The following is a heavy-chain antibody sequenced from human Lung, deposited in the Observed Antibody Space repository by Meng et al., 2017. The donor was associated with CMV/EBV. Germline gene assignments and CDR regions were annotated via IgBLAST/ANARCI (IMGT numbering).Heavy chain of an antibody. D-gene: IGHD5-18*01. CDR2: IYPGDSDT. CDR3: ARTNTPMFTWGPYFDY. V-gene: IGHV5-51*01. CDR1: GYTFATSW. J-gene: IGHJ4*02. Sequence: GEXXTISCTTSGYTFATSWIGWVRQMPGKGLEWMGIIYPGDSDTKYSPSFQGQVTISADKSLNTAYLQWSSLQASDTAIYYCARTNTPMFTWGPYFDYWGQGTLVTVSS.